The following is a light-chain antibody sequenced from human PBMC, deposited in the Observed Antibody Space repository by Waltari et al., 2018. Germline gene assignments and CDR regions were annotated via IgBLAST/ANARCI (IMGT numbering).Light chain of an antibody. Sequence: QSVLTQPPSASGTPGQRVTISCSGSSSNIGSNTVNWYQQLPGTAPKVLIYSNNQRPAGIPGRFSGSKSGTSASLAISGLQSEDEADYYCAAWDGSLNGWVFGGGTKLTVL. CDR2: SNN. CDR1: SSNIGSNT. V-gene: IGLV1-44*01. J-gene: IGLJ3*02. CDR3: AAWDGSLNGWV.